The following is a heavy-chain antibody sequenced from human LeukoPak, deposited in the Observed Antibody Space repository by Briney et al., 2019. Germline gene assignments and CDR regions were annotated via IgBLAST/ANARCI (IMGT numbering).Heavy chain of an antibody. CDR3: AGRSARYFGS. CDR2: VFYSGPT. V-gene: IGHV4-59*01. Sequence: SETLSLTRTVSGDSIDSYYWSWIRQPPGEGLQWIGYVFYSGPTNYDASLKSRVAISVDRSKNQFSLKLTSVSAADTAVYYCAGRSARYFGSWGQGTPVTVSS. CDR1: GDSIDSYY. J-gene: IGHJ4*02. D-gene: IGHD1-26*01.